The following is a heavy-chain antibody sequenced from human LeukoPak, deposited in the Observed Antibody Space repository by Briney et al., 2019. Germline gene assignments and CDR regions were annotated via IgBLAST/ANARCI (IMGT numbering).Heavy chain of an antibody. CDR2: IYYSGST. J-gene: IGHJ4*02. D-gene: IGHD2-2*01. V-gene: IGHV4-59*12. CDR3: ASPGGSTSCYWCFDY. Sequence: SETLSLTCTVSGGSISSYYWSWIRQPPGKGLEWIGYIYYSGSTNYNPSLKSRVTISVDRSKNQFSLKLSSVTAADTAVYYCASPGGSTSCYWCFDYWGQGTLVTVSS. CDR1: GGSISSYY.